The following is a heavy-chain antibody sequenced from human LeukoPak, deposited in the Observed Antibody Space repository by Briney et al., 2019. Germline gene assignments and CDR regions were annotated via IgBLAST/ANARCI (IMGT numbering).Heavy chain of an antibody. J-gene: IGHJ4*02. D-gene: IGHD1-14*01. CDR1: GGSISSYY. Sequence: SETLSLPCTVSGGSISSYYWSWIRQPPGKGLEWIGYIYYSGSTNYNPSLKSRVTISVDTSKNQFSLKLSSVTAADTAVYYCARSIGYKYYFDYWGQETLVTVSS. CDR3: ARSIGYKYYFDY. CDR2: IYYSGST. V-gene: IGHV4-59*08.